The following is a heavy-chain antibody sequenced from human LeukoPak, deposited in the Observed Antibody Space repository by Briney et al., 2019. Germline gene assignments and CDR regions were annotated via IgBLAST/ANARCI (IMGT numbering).Heavy chain of an antibody. CDR3: ARDYRRMTMVIVAKRAGFFNL. D-gene: IGHD3-22*01. Sequence: GGSLRLSCAASGFTFSSYGMHWVRQAPGKGLEWVAIISYDGSNKFYADSMKGRFTISRDNSKNTLYLQMNSLRAEDTAVYYCARDYRRMTMVIVAKRAGFFNLWGRGTLVTVSS. V-gene: IGHV3-30*03. CDR2: ISYDGSNK. J-gene: IGHJ2*01. CDR1: GFTFSSYG.